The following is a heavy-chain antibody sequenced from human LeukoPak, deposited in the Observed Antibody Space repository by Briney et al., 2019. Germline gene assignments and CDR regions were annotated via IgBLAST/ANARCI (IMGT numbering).Heavy chain of an antibody. Sequence: SQTLSLTCTVSGGSISSGSYYWGWIRQPAGKGLEWIGRIYTSGSTNYNPSLKSRVTISVNTSKNQFSLKLSSVTAADTAVYYCARDQMLVIAAANFFDYYYMDVWGKGTTVTVSS. CDR2: IYTSGST. V-gene: IGHV4-61*02. CDR3: ARDQMLVIAAANFFDYYYMDV. J-gene: IGHJ6*03. D-gene: IGHD6-13*01. CDR1: GGSISSGSYY.